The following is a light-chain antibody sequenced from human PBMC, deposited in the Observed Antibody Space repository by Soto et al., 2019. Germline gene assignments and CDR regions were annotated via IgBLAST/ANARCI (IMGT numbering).Light chain of an antibody. CDR3: LQRSNWLT. Sequence: EIVLSQSPGTLSLSPGERATLSCRASQSVSSSYLAWYQQKPGQAPRLLIYGASSRATGIPDRFSGSGSGTDFTLTISRLEPEDSAVYYCLQRSNWLTFGGGTKVDIK. J-gene: IGKJ4*01. CDR2: GAS. V-gene: IGKV3D-20*02. CDR1: QSVSSSY.